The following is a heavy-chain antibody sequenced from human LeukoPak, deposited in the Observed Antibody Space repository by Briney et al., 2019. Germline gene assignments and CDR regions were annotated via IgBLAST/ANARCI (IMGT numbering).Heavy chain of an antibody. CDR3: ARADSSSWYAYFDY. Sequence: SGTLSLTCAVSGGSISSSNWWSWVRQPPGKGLEWIGEIYHSGSTNYNPSLKSRVTISVDKSKNQFSLKLSSVTAADTAVYYCARADSSSWYAYFDYWGQGTLVTVSS. V-gene: IGHV4-4*02. J-gene: IGHJ4*02. D-gene: IGHD6-13*01. CDR1: GGSISSSNW. CDR2: IYHSGST.